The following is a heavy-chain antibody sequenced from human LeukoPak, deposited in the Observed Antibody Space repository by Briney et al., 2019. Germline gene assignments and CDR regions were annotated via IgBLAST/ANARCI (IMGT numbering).Heavy chain of an antibody. V-gene: IGHV3-21*01. CDR2: ISSSSSYI. CDR1: GFTFSSYS. J-gene: IGHJ3*01. Sequence: GGSLRLSCAASGFTFSSYSMNWVRQAPGKGVEWVSSISSSSSYIYYADSVKGRFTISRDNAKNSLYLQMNSLRAEDTAVYYCARDDTHYGSSGSFYDAFDVWGQGTMATVSS. CDR3: ARDDTHYGSSGSFYDAFDV. D-gene: IGHD3-22*01.